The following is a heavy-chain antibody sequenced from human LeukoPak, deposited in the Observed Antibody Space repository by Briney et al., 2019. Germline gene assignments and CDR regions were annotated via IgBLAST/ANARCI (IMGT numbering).Heavy chain of an antibody. CDR2: INHSGST. Sequence: SETLSLTCAVYGGSFSGYYWSWIRQPPGKGLEWIGEINHSGSTNYNPSLKSRVTISVDTSKNQFSLKLSSVTAADTAVYYCARESDSSSWYFQHWGQGTLVTVSS. CDR3: ARESDSSSWYFQH. CDR1: GGSFSGYY. D-gene: IGHD3-22*01. V-gene: IGHV4-34*01. J-gene: IGHJ1*01.